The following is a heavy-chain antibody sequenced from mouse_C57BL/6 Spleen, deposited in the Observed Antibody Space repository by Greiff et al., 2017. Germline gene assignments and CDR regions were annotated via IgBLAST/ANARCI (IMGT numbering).Heavy chain of an antibody. Sequence: EVKLMESEGGLVQPGSSMKLSCTASGFTFSDYYMALFRQVPEKGLEWVANINYDGSSTYYLDSLKSRFIISRDNAKNILYLQMSSLKSEDTATYYCARDVGNDAMHYWGQGTSVTVSS. D-gene: IGHD2-1*01. J-gene: IGHJ4*01. V-gene: IGHV5-16*01. CDR3: ARDVGNDAMHY. CDR1: GFTFSDYY. CDR2: INYDGSST.